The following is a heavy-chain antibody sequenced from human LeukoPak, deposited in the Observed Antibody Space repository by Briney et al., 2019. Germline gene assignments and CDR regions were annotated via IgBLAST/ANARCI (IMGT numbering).Heavy chain of an antibody. CDR3: ARGGYCSGGSCYSFWFDP. CDR2: ISAYNGNT. Sequence: ASVKVSCKASGYTFTSYGISWVRQAAGQGHEWMGWISAYNGNTNYAQKLQGRVTMTTDTSTSTAYMELRSLRSDDTAVYYCARGGYCSGGSCYSFWFDPWGQGTLVTVSS. CDR1: GYTFTSYG. V-gene: IGHV1-18*01. J-gene: IGHJ5*02. D-gene: IGHD2-15*01.